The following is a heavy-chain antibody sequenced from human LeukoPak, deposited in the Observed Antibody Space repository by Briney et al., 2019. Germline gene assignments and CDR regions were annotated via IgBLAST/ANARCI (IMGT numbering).Heavy chain of an antibody. Sequence: ASVKVSCKASGYTFTSYDINWVRQATGQGLEWMGGFDPEDGETIYAQKFQGRVTMTEDTSTDTAYMELSSLRSEDTAVYYCATDGPMITFGGVKPFDYWGQGTLVTVSS. CDR1: GYTFTSYD. CDR2: FDPEDGET. V-gene: IGHV1-24*01. D-gene: IGHD3-16*01. J-gene: IGHJ4*02. CDR3: ATDGPMITFGGVKPFDY.